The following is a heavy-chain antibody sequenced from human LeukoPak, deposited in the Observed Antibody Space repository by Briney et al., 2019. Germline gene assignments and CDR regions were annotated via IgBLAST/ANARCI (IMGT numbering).Heavy chain of an antibody. J-gene: IGHJ4*02. V-gene: IGHV3-21*01. CDR3: AREEDSSWSNSRYIDY. CDR2: ISSSSSYI. CDR1: GFTFSSYS. Sequence: GGSLRLSCAASGFTFSSYSMNWVRQAPGKGLEWDSSISSSSSYIYYADSVKGRFTISRDNTKNSLYLQMNSLRAEDTAVYYCAREEDSSWSNSRYIDYWGQGTLVTVSS. D-gene: IGHD6-13*01.